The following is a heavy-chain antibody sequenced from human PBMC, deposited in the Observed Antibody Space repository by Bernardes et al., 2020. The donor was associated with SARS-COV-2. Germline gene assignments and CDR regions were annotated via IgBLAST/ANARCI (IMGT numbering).Heavy chain of an antibody. J-gene: IGHJ4*02. CDR3: ARGPLWFGEKYYFDY. D-gene: IGHD3-10*01. CDR1: GFTFSSYW. Sequence: GGSLRLSCAASGFTFSSYWMHWVRQAPGKGLVWVSRINSDGSTTSYADSVKGRFTISRDNAKNTLYLQMNSLRAEDTAVYYCARGPLWFGEKYYFDYWGQGTLVTVSS. CDR2: INSDGSTT. V-gene: IGHV3-74*01.